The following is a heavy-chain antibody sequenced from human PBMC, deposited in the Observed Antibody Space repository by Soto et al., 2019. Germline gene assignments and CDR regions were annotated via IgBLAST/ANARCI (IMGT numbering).Heavy chain of an antibody. CDR3: ARERFQVISDGMDV. CDR1: GYPFTGYY. CDR2: INPETGGT. J-gene: IGHJ6*02. V-gene: IGHV1-2*02. Sequence: XSVKVSCKAAGYPFTGYYFHWVREAPGQGLEWMGWINPETGGTSYAQKFQGRVTLSRDTSINTAYLELSSLRFDDAAVYFCARERFQVISDGMDVWGQGTTVTVSS. D-gene: IGHD2-21*01.